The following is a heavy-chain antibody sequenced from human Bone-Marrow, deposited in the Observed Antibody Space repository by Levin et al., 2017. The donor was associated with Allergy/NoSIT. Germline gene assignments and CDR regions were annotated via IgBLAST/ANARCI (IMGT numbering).Heavy chain of an antibody. CDR1: GFTVSSNY. CDR3: ARMGSYYKAYYYYGMDV. Sequence: SCAASGFTVSSNYMSWVRQAPGKGLEWVSVIYSGGSTYYADSVKGRFTISRDNSKNTLYLQMNSLRAEDTAVYYCARMGSYYKAYYYYGMDVWGQGTTVTVSS. J-gene: IGHJ6*02. D-gene: IGHD1-26*01. CDR2: IYSGGST. V-gene: IGHV3-53*01.